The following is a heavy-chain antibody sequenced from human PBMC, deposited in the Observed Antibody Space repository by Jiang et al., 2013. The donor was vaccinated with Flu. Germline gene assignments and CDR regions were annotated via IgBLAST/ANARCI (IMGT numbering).Heavy chain of an antibody. J-gene: IGHJ5*02. CDR1: GDSISTSDYY. V-gene: IGHV4-39*01. Sequence: LLKPSETLSLTCGVSGDSISTSDYYWGWIRQPPGKGMEWIGGVYSNGNTYYNPSLKSRLAISVDTSKNQFSLKLNSVTAADTAVYYCARVSLTGTHRGWFDPWGQGTLVTVSS. CDR3: ARVSLTGTHRGWFDP. CDR2: VYSNGNT. D-gene: IGHD1-7*01.